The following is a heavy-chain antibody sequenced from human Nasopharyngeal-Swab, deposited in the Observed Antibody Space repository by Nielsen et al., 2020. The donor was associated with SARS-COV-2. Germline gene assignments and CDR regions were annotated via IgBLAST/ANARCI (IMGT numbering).Heavy chain of an antibody. CDR1: GFTFSSYG. V-gene: IGHV3-30*03. Sequence: GGSLRLSCAASGFTFSSYGMHWVRQAPGKGLEWVAVISYDGSNKYYADSVKGRFTISRDNSKNTLYLQMNSLRIEDTAVYYCARDSYGMDVWGQGATVTVSS. CDR3: ARDSYGMDV. CDR2: ISYDGSNK. J-gene: IGHJ6*02.